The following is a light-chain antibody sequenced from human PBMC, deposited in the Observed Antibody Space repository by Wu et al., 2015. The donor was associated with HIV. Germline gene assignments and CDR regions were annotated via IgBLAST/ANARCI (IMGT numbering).Light chain of an antibody. V-gene: IGKV3-20*01. CDR3: QQYGSSPRT. Sequence: DIVLTQSPGTLSLSPGERATLSCRASQSVHTNYLAWYQQKPGQAPRLLIYGATSRATGIPDRFSGGGSGTDFTLSISRLEPEDFAVYYCQQYGSSPRTFGQGTKVEIK. CDR2: GAT. J-gene: IGKJ1*01. CDR1: QSVHTNY.